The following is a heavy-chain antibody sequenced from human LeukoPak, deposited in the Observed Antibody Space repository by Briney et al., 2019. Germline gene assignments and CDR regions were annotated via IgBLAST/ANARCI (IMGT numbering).Heavy chain of an antibody. Sequence: GGSLRLSCAASGFTFRDSAMPWVRHVPGKGVEWVSLINSGGSTYYADSVKGRFTNSRDNSKNTLYLQMNSLRAEDTAVYYCARGDYYDPQGMDVWGQGTTVTVS. CDR2: INSGGST. J-gene: IGHJ6*02. V-gene: IGHV3-66*01. CDR3: ARGDYYDPQGMDV. D-gene: IGHD3-22*01. CDR1: GFTFRDSA.